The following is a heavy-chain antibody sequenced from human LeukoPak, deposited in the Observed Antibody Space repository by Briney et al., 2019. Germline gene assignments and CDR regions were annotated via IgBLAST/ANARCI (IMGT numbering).Heavy chain of an antibody. CDR1: GFTFSRFG. CDR3: ARDRWYDGSGYIAAFDY. J-gene: IGHJ4*02. D-gene: IGHD3-22*01. V-gene: IGHV3-33*01. CDR2: IWYDGSNQ. Sequence: GGSLRLSCEASGFTFSRFGMHWVRQAPGKGLEWVAVIWYDGSNQDYADSVKGRFTISRDNSKNTLYLQVSSLRAEDTAVYYCARDRWYDGSGYIAAFDYWGQGTLVTVPS.